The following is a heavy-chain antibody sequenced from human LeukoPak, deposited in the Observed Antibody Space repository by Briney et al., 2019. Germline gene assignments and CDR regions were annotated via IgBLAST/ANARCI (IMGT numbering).Heavy chain of an antibody. CDR3: ATARGDGGSYHYYYYGMDV. J-gene: IGHJ6*02. CDR1: GYTLTELS. D-gene: IGHD1-26*01. Sequence: ASVKVSCKVSGYTLTELSMHWVRQAPGKGLEWMGGFDPEDGETIYAQKFQGRVTMTEDTSTDTAYMELSSLRSEDTAVYYCATARGDGGSYHYYYYGMDVWGQGTTVTVSS. CDR2: FDPEDGET. V-gene: IGHV1-24*01.